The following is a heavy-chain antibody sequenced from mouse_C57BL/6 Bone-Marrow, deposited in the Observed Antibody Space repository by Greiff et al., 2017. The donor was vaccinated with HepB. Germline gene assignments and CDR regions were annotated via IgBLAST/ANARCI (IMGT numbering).Heavy chain of an antibody. CDR1: GYTFTDYY. Sequence: QVQLKQSGAELVRPGASVKLSCKVSGYTFTDYYINWVKQRPGQGLEWIARIYPGSGNTYYNEKFKGKATLTAEKSSSTAYMQLSSLTSEDSAVYFCARSGMDYWGQGTSVTVSS. CDR3: ARSGMDY. CDR2: IYPGSGNT. V-gene: IGHV1-76*01. J-gene: IGHJ4*01.